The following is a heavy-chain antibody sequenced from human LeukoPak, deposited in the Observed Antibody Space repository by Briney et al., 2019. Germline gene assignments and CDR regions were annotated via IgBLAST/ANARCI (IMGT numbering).Heavy chain of an antibody. J-gene: IGHJ5*02. CDR2: INHSGST. V-gene: IGHV4-34*01. D-gene: IGHD3-3*01. CDR1: GGSFSGYY. Sequence: PSETLSLTCAVYGGSFSGYYWSWIRQPPGKGLEWIGEINHSGSTNYNPSLKSRVTISVDTSKNQFSLKLSSVTAADTAVYYCARGMGNYYDFWSGYYWFDPWGQGTLVTVSS. CDR3: ARGMGNYYDFWSGYYWFDP.